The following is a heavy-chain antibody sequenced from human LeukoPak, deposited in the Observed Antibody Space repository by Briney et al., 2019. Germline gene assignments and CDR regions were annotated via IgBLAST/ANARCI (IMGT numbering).Heavy chain of an antibody. Sequence: PSGTLSLTCTVSGGSISSYYWSWIRQPSGKGLEWIGYIYYSGSTNYNPSLKSRVTMSVDTSKNQFSLRLSSVTAADTAVYYCARCQYYYDSSGYYENWPDPWGQGTLVTVSS. V-gene: IGHV4-59*01. CDR1: GGSISSYY. D-gene: IGHD3-22*01. J-gene: IGHJ5*02. CDR2: IYYSGST. CDR3: ARCQYYYDSSGYYENWPDP.